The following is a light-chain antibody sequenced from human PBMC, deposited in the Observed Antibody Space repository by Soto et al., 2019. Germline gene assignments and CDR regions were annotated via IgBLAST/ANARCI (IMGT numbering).Light chain of an antibody. V-gene: IGKV3-20*01. Sequence: EVVLPPSPGTLSLSPGDRSPLYCRSSQTVNSNFLAWYQQKPGQAPRLLIYGVSHRATGIPDRFSGGGSGTDISLTISRLEPEDFSVYYCLQHSGTSPKTFGQGTKVDIK. J-gene: IGKJ1*01. CDR1: QTVNSNF. CDR3: LQHSGTSPKT. CDR2: GVS.